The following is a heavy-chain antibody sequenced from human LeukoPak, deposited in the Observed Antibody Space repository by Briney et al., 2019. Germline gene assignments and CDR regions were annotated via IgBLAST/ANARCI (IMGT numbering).Heavy chain of an antibody. D-gene: IGHD4-17*01. V-gene: IGHV4-30-2*01. CDR3: AKMGNPAAVTTDY. CDR2: IYHSGST. CDR1: GDSISSGAYY. Sequence: SETLSLTCTVSGDSISSGAYYWSWIRQPPGKGLEWIGYIYHSGSTYYNPSLKSRVTISIDTSKNQFSLKLSSVTAADTAIYYCAKMGNPAAVTTDYWGQGTLVTVSS. J-gene: IGHJ4*02.